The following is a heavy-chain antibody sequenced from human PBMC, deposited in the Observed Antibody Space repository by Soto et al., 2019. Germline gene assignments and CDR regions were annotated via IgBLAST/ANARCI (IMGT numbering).Heavy chain of an antibody. D-gene: IGHD3-10*01. CDR3: ARDGGPGRPFDY. V-gene: IGHV3-13*01. CDR1: GFTFSSYD. CDR2: IGTAGDT. Sequence: GGSLRLSCAASGFTFSSYDMHWVRQATGKGLEWVSAIGTAGDTYYPGSVKGRFTISRENAKNSLYLQMNSLRAGDTAVYYCARDGGPGRPFDYWGQGTLVTVSS. J-gene: IGHJ4*02.